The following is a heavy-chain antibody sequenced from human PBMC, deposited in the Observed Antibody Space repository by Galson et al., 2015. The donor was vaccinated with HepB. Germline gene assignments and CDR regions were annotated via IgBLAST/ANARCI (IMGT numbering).Heavy chain of an antibody. D-gene: IGHD3-3*01. J-gene: IGHJ4*02. CDR1: GFTFSSYW. CDR2: IKQDGSEK. CDR3: ARVPTSGYYADY. V-gene: IGHV3-7*04. Sequence: SLRLSCAASGFTFSSYWMSWVRQAPGKGLGWVANIKQDGSEKYYVDSVKGRFTISRDNAKNSLYLQMNSLRAEDTAVYYCARVPTSGYYADYWGQGTLVTVSS.